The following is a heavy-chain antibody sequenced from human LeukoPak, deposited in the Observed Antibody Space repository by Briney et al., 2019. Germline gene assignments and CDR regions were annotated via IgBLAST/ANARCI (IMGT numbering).Heavy chain of an antibody. CDR3: ARASEWEPHFDY. Sequence: GGSLRLSCAASGFTFSSYSMNWVRQAPGKGLEWASSISSSSSYIYYADSVKGRFTISRDNAKNSLYLQMNSLRAEDTAVYYCARASEWEPHFDYWGQGTLVTVSS. D-gene: IGHD1-26*01. CDR2: ISSSSSYI. V-gene: IGHV3-21*01. J-gene: IGHJ4*02. CDR1: GFTFSSYS.